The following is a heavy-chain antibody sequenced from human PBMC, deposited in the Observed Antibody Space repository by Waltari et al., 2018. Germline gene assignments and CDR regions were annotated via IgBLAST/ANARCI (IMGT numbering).Heavy chain of an antibody. V-gene: IGHV3-30*02. J-gene: IGHJ4*02. CDR2: IRYDGSNK. D-gene: IGHD2-15*01. CDR3: AKDSWVAASGS. Sequence: QVQLVESGGGVVQPGGSLRLSCAASGFPFSSYGRHWVRQAPGKGLEWVAFIRYDGSNKYYADSVKGRFTISRDNSKNTLYLQMNSLRAEDTAVYYCAKDSWVAASGSWGQGTLVTVSS. CDR1: GFPFSSYG.